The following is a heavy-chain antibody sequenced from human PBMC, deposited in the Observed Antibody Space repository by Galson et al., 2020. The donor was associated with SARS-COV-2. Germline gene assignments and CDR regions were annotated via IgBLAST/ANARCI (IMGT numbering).Heavy chain of an antibody. D-gene: IGHD6-25*01. J-gene: IGHJ4*02. CDR2: NNLNSGGT. Sequence: ASVKVSCKPSGYTFTGHYIHWVRQAPGQGLEWMGWNNLNSGGTNSAQKFQGRVTMTRDTHISTVHMALSGVRSDDTAVYYCARDRDGYYFGYWGQGTLVTVSS. V-gene: IGHV1-2*02. CDR1: GYTFTGHY. CDR3: ARDRDGYYFGY.